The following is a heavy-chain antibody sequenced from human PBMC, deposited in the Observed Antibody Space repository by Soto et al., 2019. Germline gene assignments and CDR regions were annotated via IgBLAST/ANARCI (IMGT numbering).Heavy chain of an antibody. CDR3: ARGADYYGSGLFDY. D-gene: IGHD3-10*01. V-gene: IGHV1-3*01. J-gene: IGHJ4*02. CDR1: GYTFTRYA. Sequence: QVQLVQSGAEVKKPEASVKVSCKASGYTFTRYAMHWVRQAPGQRLEWMGWINAGNGNTKYSQKFQGRVTITRDTSASTAYMELSSLRSEDTAVYYCARGADYYGSGLFDYWGQGTLVTVSS. CDR2: INAGNGNT.